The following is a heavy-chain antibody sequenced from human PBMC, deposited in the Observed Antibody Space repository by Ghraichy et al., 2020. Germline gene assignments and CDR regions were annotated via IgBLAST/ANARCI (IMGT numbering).Heavy chain of an antibody. D-gene: IGHD2-21*02. J-gene: IGHJ4*02. Sequence: ASVKVSCKASGYTFTGYYMHWVRQAPGQGLEWMGRINPNSGGTNYAQKFQGRVTMTRDTSISTAYMELSRLRSDDTAVYYCARVAVFVTAIEDYWGQGTLVTVSS. CDR3: ARVAVFVTAIEDY. CDR2: INPNSGGT. V-gene: IGHV1-2*02. CDR1: GYTFTGYY.